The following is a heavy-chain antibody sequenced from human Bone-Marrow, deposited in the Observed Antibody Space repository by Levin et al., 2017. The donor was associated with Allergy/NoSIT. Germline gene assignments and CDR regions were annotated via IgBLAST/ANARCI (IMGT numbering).Heavy chain of an antibody. Sequence: QRGESLKISCVASGFTFSGYGMAWVRQAPGKGLEWVSSIGGSGAKTYYADSVKGRFTISRDNSKNTLYLQMNSLRAEDAAMYYCAKLVPATGTDYWGQGTLVTVSS. CDR2: IGGSGAKT. D-gene: IGHD6-13*01. V-gene: IGHV3-23*01. CDR1: GFTFSGYG. J-gene: IGHJ4*02. CDR3: AKLVPATGTDY.